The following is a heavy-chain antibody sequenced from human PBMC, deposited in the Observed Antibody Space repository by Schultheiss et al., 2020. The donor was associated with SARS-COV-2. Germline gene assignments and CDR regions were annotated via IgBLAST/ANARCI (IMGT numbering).Heavy chain of an antibody. V-gene: IGHV4-34*09. CDR2: VSQAGST. D-gene: IGHD6-13*01. CDR3: ARGIAAAGTKEFDY. CDR1: GGSFSGYY. Sequence: SQTLSLTCGVNGGSFSGYYWGWIRQTPGKGLEWIGEVSQAGSTKYNPSLKRRVTISLDTSKNQFSLKLNSATAADTAVYYCARGIAAAGTKEFDYWGQGTLVTVSS. J-gene: IGHJ4*02.